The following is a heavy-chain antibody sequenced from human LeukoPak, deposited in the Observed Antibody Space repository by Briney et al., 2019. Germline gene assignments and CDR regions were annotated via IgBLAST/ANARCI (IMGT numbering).Heavy chain of an antibody. CDR2: IKQDGSEK. V-gene: IGHV3-7*01. CDR3: ARDPYKGATTTPPIDY. J-gene: IGHJ4*02. Sequence: GGSLRLSCAASGFTFSSYWMSWVRQAPGKGLEWVANIKQDGSEKYYVDSVKGRFTISRDNAKNSLYLQMNSLRAEDTAVYYCARDPYKGATTTPPIDYWGQGTLVTVSS. CDR1: GFTFSSYW. D-gene: IGHD1-26*01.